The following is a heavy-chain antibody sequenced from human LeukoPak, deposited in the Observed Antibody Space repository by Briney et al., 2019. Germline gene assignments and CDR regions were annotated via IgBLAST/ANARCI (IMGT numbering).Heavy chain of an antibody. D-gene: IGHD3-10*01. CDR3: ARASLEGSDAFDI. V-gene: IGHV4-4*07. J-gene: IGHJ3*02. CDR1: GGSINNYY. CDR2: IYTRGST. Sequence: SETLSLTCTVSGGSINNYYWSRIRQPAGKGLEWIGRIYTRGSTNYNPSLKSRVTISVDTSKNQFSLKLSSVTAADTAVYYCARASLEGSDAFDIWGQGTMVTVSS.